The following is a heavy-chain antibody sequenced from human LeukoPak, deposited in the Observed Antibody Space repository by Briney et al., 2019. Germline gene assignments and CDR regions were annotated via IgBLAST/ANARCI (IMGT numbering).Heavy chain of an antibody. J-gene: IGHJ4*02. V-gene: IGHV1-2*06. CDR3: ARRYSNYPFDY. Sequence: ASVNVSCKASGYTFTGYYMHRVRQAPGQGLEWMGRINPNSGGTNYAQKFQGRVTMTRDTSISTAYMELSRLRSDDTAVYYCARRYSNYPFDYWGQGTLVTVSS. CDR2: INPNSGGT. CDR1: GYTFTGYY. D-gene: IGHD4-11*01.